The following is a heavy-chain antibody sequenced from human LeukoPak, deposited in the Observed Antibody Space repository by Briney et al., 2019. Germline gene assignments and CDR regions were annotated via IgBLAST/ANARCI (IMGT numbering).Heavy chain of an antibody. D-gene: IGHD3-10*01. CDR2: ISAYNGNP. CDR1: GGTFSSYA. Sequence: ASVKVSCKASGGTFSSYAISWVRPAPGEGLEWMGWISAYNGNPHYAQEVQGRVTMTTDTSTSTAYMDLRSLKSDDTAVYYCARDLYSRRMHYYGSGSYFAYWGQGTLVTVSS. J-gene: IGHJ4*02. V-gene: IGHV1-18*01. CDR3: ARDLYSRRMHYYGSGSYFAY.